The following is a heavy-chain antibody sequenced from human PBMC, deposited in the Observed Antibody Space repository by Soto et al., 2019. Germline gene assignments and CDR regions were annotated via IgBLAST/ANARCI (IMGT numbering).Heavy chain of an antibody. Sequence: ASETLSLTCAVSGGSISNGGYSWSWTRQPPGKGLEWIGYIYDTGTTYYNPSLKSRVTISVDRSKNQFSLNLNSVTAADTAVYYCARTWELIIFDSWGQGTLVTVSS. J-gene: IGHJ4*02. CDR2: IYDTGTT. CDR3: ARTWELIIFDS. D-gene: IGHD1-26*01. V-gene: IGHV4-30-2*01. CDR1: GGSISNGGYS.